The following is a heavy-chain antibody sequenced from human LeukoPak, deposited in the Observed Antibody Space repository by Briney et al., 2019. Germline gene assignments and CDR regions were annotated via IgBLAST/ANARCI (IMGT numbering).Heavy chain of an antibody. CDR1: GFTFSSYS. CDR2: ISSSSSYI. CDR3: ARGRESRKKAFDI. D-gene: IGHD5-24*01. V-gene: IGHV3-21*01. J-gene: IGHJ3*02. Sequence: GGSLRLSCAASGFTFSSYSMNWVRQAPGKGLEWVSSISSSSSYIYYADSVKGRFTISRDNAKNSLYLQMNSLRAEDTAVYYCARGRESRKKAFDIWGQGTMVTVSS.